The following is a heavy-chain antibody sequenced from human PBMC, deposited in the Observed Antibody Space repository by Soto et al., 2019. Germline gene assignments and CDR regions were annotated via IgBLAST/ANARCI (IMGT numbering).Heavy chain of an antibody. CDR3: ARDRREHYDSSGYYYVCCFDY. J-gene: IGHJ4*02. Sequence: GGSLRLSCAASGFTFSSYSMNWVRQAPGKGLEWVSYISSSSSTIYYADSVKGRFTISRANAKNSLYLQMNSLRDEDTAVYYCARDRREHYDSSGYYYVCCFDYWGQGTLVTVSS. V-gene: IGHV3-48*02. D-gene: IGHD3-22*01. CDR2: ISSSSSTI. CDR1: GFTFSSYS.